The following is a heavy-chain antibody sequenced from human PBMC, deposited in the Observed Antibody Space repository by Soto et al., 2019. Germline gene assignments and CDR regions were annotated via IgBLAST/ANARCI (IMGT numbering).Heavy chain of an antibody. D-gene: IGHD6-13*01. J-gene: IGHJ4*02. V-gene: IGHV4-39*01. CDR3: ARHGIAAAAEDY. Sequence: QLQLQESGPGLVKPSETLSLTCTVSGGSISSSSYYWGWIRQPPGKGLEWIGSIYYSGSTYYNPSLKSRITISVDTSKNQFSLKLSSVTAADTAVYYCARHGIAAAAEDYWGQGTLVTVSS. CDR2: IYYSGST. CDR1: GGSISSSSYY.